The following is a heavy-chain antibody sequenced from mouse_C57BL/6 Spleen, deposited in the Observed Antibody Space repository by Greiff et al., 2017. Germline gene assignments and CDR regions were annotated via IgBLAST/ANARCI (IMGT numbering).Heavy chain of an antibody. Sequence: EVQLVESGGGLVQPGGSLSLSCAASGFTFTDYYMSWVRQPPGKALEWLGFIRNKANGYTTEYSASVKGRFTISRDNSQSFLYLQMNALRAEDSATYDCARPYSEGYAMDYWGQGTSVTVSS. V-gene: IGHV7-3*01. CDR2: IRNKANGYTT. D-gene: IGHD1-1*01. CDR1: GFTFTDYY. CDR3: ARPYSEGYAMDY. J-gene: IGHJ4*01.